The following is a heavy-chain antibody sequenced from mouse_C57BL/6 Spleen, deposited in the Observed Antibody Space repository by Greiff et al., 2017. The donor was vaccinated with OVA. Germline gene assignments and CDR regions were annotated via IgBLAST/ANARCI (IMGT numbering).Heavy chain of an antibody. CDR3: ARDTTVVAPFAY. D-gene: IGHD1-1*01. Sequence: VQLQQSGPGLVKPSQSLSLTCSVTGYSITSGYYWNWIRQFPGNKLEWMGYISYDGSNNYNPSLKNRISITRDTSKNQFFLKLNSVTTEDTATYYCARDTTVVAPFAYWGQGTLVTVSA. CDR2: ISYDGSN. V-gene: IGHV3-6*01. J-gene: IGHJ3*01. CDR1: GYSITSGYY.